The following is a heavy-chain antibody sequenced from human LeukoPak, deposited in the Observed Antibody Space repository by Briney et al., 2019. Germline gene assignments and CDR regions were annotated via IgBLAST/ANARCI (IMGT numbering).Heavy chain of an antibody. V-gene: IGHV4-59*01. J-gene: IGHJ5*02. Sequence: PSETLSLTCTVSGGSISSYYWSWIRQPPGKGLEWIGYIYYSGSTNYNPSLKSRVTISVDTSKNQFSLKLSSVTAADTAVYYCAREVWFGEFVQFNWFYPWGQGTLVTVSS. CDR3: AREVWFGEFVQFNWFYP. D-gene: IGHD3-10*01. CDR2: IYYSGST. CDR1: GGSISSYY.